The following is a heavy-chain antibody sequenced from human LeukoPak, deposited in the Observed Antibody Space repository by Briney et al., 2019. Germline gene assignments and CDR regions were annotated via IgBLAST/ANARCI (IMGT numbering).Heavy chain of an antibody. CDR2: INHSGRT. D-gene: IGHD5-18*01. Sequence: SETLSLTCAVYGGSFSGYYWGWIRQPPGKGLEWVGEINHSGRTNYIPSLKSRVTISADTSKNQFSLKLSSVTAADTAVYFCALMGYTYGYIQDYWGQGILVTVSS. V-gene: IGHV4-34*01. J-gene: IGHJ4*02. CDR3: ALMGYTYGYIQDY. CDR1: GGSFSGYY.